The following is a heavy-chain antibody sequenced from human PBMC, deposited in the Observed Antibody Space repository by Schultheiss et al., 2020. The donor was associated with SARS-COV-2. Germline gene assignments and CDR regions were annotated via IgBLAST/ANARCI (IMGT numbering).Heavy chain of an antibody. D-gene: IGHD1-26*01. CDR3: ARESLGGSYCHY. CDR2: INHSGST. CDR1: GGSFSGYY. J-gene: IGHJ4*02. Sequence: SETLSLTCAVYGGSFSGYYWSWIRQPPGKGLEWIGEINHSGSTNYNPSLKSRVTMSVDTSKNQFSLKLSSVTAADTAVYYCARESLGGSYCHYWGQGTLVTVSS. V-gene: IGHV4-34*01.